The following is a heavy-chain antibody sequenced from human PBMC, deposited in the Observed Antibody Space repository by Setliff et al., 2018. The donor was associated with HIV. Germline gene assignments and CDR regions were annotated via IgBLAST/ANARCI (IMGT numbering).Heavy chain of an antibody. CDR1: GGSIHGFY. Sequence: PSETLSLTCTVSGGSIHGFYWTWVRQPPGKELEWIGYMYTSGSFRYNPSLESRVSISVDTSNNQFSLKLNSVTAADTAVYYCARTGYAFDVWGLGTMVTVSS. V-gene: IGHV4-4*08. CDR3: ARTGYAFDV. CDR2: MYTSGSF. J-gene: IGHJ3*01.